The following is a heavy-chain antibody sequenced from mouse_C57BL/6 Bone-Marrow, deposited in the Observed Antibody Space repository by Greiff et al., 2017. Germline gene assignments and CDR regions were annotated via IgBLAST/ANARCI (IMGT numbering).Heavy chain of an antibody. J-gene: IGHJ4*01. CDR2: IDPSDSYT. CDR3: ARGVYYDYDAGLYYYAMDY. D-gene: IGHD2-4*01. CDR1: GYTFTSYW. V-gene: IGHV1-59*01. Sequence: QVQLQQPGAELVRPGTSVKLSCKASGYTFTSYWMHWVKQRPGQGLEWIGVIDPSDSYTNYNQKFKGKATLTVDTSSSTAYMQLSSLTSEDSAVYYSARGVYYDYDAGLYYYAMDYWGQGTSVTVSS.